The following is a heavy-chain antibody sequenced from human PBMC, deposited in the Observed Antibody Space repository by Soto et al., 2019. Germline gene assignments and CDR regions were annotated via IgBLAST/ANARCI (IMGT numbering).Heavy chain of an antibody. J-gene: IGHJ6*02. D-gene: IGHD3-22*01. CDR2: IKSKTDGGTT. Sequence: GSLRLSCAASGFTFSNAWMNWVRQAPGKGLEWVGRIKSKTDGGTTDYAAPVKGRFTISRDDSKNTLYLQMNSLKTEDTAMYYCTTTYYYDSSGYLGGHYYYGMDVWGQGTTVTVFS. CDR1: GFTFSNAW. CDR3: TTTYYYDSSGYLGGHYYYGMDV. V-gene: IGHV3-15*07.